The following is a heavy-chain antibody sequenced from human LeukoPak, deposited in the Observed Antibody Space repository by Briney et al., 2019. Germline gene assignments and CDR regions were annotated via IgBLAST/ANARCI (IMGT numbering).Heavy chain of an antibody. V-gene: IGHV1-18*01. CDR1: GYNFSSYG. CDR2: ISAYNGNT. J-gene: IGHJ6*02. CDR3: ARAGEYCLSTSCLYDYYYGMDV. Sequence: ASVKVSCKASGYNFSSYGISWVRQAPGQGLDWMGWISAYNGNTNYAHKVQGRLTMTTDTSTSTAYMELRSLRSDDTAVYFCARAGEYCLSTSCLYDYYYGMDVWGQGTTVTVSS. D-gene: IGHD2-2*01.